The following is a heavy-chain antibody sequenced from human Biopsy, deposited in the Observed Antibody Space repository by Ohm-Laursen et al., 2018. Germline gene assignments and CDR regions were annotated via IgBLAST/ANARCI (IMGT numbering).Heavy chain of an antibody. CDR2: INHSGRT. Sequence: SQTLSLTCPVYGESFNGYYWSWIRQTPGKGLEWIGEINHSGRTNYNPSLKSRVTISVDTSKNQFSLKVRFVTAADTAVYYCVRGVDYYDPYHYYALDVWGQGTTVTVSS. D-gene: IGHD3-22*01. J-gene: IGHJ6*02. V-gene: IGHV4-34*01. CDR1: GESFNGYY. CDR3: VRGVDYYDPYHYYALDV.